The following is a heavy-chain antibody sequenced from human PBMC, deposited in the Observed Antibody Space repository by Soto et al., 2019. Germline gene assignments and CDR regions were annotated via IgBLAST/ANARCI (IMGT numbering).Heavy chain of an antibody. CDR3: ASSGSVVHVYFDY. Sequence: SVKVSCKASGGTFSSYAISWVRQAPGQGLEWMGGIIPIFGTANYAQKFQGRVTITADESTSTAYMELSSLRSEDTAVYYCASSGSVVHVYFDYWGQGTLVTVYS. V-gene: IGHV1-69*13. CDR2: IIPIFGTA. CDR1: GGTFSSYA. D-gene: IGHD3-10*01. J-gene: IGHJ4*02.